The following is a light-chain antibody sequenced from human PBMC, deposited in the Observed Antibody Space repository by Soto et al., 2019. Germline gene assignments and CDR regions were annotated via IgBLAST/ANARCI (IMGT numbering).Light chain of an antibody. CDR2: EGT. J-gene: IGLJ1*01. CDR3: YSYAGESLYV. CDR1: SSDVGSYNL. Sequence: QSALTQPASVSASPGQSITIPCTGTSSDVGSYNLVSWFQQHPGKVPKLLIYEGTQRPAGLSDRFSGSKSGNTASLTISGLQAEDEADYYCYSYAGESLYVFGTGTKLTVL. V-gene: IGLV2-23*01.